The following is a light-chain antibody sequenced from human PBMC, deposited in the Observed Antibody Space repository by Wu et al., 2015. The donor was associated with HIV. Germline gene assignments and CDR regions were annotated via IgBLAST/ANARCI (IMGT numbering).Light chain of an antibody. CDR3: QQYNSSPPT. CDR1: QSVSSSY. Sequence: EIVLTQSPGTLSVSPGERVTLSCRASQSVSSSYLAWYQQKRGQAPRLLIYGASNRATGIPDRFSGSGSGTDFTLTISRLEPEDFAVYYCQQYNSSPPTFGGGTKVGDQT. CDR2: GAS. V-gene: IGKV3-20*01. J-gene: IGKJ4*01.